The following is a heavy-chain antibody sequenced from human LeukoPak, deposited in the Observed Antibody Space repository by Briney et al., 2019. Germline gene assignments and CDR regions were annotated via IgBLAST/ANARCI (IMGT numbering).Heavy chain of an antibody. CDR3: STSYCGGDCYSGGYFDY. J-gene: IGHJ4*02. Sequence: GGSLRLSCTGSGFTFSDYGMSWVRQAPGKGLEWVGFIRSKAYGGTTEYAASVKGRFTISRDDSKSIAYLQMNSLKTEDTAVYYCSTSYCGGDCYSGGYFDYWGQGTLVTVSS. V-gene: IGHV3-49*04. D-gene: IGHD2-21*02. CDR1: GFTFSDYG. CDR2: IRSKAYGGTT.